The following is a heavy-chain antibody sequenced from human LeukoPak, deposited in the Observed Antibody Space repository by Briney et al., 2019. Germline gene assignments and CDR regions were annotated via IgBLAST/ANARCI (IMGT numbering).Heavy chain of an antibody. J-gene: IGHJ4*02. CDR2: IYYSGST. V-gene: IGHV4-30-4*01. D-gene: IGHD2-21*01. CDR1: GGSLSSGDYY. CDR3: AKDYRGDVFDY. Sequence: PSETLSLTCTVSGGSLSSGDYYWSWIRQPPGKGLEWIGYIYYSGSTYYNPSLKSRVTISVDTSKNQFSLKLSSVTAADTAVYYCAKDYRGDVFDYWGQGTLVTVSS.